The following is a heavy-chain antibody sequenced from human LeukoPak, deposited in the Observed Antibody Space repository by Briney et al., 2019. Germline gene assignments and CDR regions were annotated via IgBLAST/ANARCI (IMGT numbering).Heavy chain of an antibody. J-gene: IGHJ4*02. CDR1: GGSISRYY. V-gene: IGHV4-59*08. CDR3: ASHAYDSSGYYLYYFDY. D-gene: IGHD3-22*01. Sequence: SETLSLTCTVSGGSISRYYWSWIRQPPGKGLEWIGYIYYSGSTNYNPSLKSRVAISVDTSKNQFSLKLSSVTAADTAVYYCASHAYDSSGYYLYYFDYWGQGTLVTVSS. CDR2: IYYSGST.